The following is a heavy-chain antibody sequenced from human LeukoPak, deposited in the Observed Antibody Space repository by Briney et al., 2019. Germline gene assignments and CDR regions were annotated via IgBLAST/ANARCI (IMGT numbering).Heavy chain of an antibody. D-gene: IGHD3-10*01. CDR1: GGSFSGYY. CDR3: ARGLREFGYYYYYMDV. V-gene: IGHV4-34*01. Sequence: SETLSLTCAVYGGSFSGYYWSWIRQPPGKGLEWIGEMNHGGRTNYNPSLKSRVTLSVDTSKNQFSLKLSSVTAADTAVYYCARGLREFGYYYYYMDVWGKGTTVTVSS. J-gene: IGHJ6*03. CDR2: MNHGGRT.